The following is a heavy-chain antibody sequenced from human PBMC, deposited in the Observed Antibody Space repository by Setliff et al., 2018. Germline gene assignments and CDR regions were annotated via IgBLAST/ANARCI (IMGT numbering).Heavy chain of an antibody. V-gene: IGHV4-30-4*08. CDR1: GGSISSGDYY. D-gene: IGHD3-22*01. CDR3: ARESRYYYDNLGTLDY. J-gene: IGHJ4*02. Sequence: PSETLSLTCTVSGGSISSGDYYWSWIRQPPGKGLEWIGYIYSSGSTYYNPSLKSRVSISVDTSKNQFSLKLSSVTAAETAVYYCARESRYYYDNLGTLDYWGQGTLVTVSS. CDR2: IYSSGST.